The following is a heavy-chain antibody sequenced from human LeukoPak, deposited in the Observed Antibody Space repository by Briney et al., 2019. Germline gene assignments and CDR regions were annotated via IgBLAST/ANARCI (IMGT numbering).Heavy chain of an antibody. CDR3: ARDYLSGSYYP. Sequence: GGSLRLSCAASGFTFSSYAMHWVRQAPGKGLEWVAVISYDGNNKHYVDSVKGRFTISRDNSKNTLYLQMNSLRAEDTAVYYCARDYLSGSYYPWGQGTLVTVSS. CDR2: ISYDGNNK. CDR1: GFTFSSYA. J-gene: IGHJ5*02. D-gene: IGHD1-26*01. V-gene: IGHV3-30-3*01.